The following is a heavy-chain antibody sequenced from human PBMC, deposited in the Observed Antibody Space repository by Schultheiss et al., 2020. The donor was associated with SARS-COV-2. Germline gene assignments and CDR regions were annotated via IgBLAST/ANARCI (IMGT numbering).Heavy chain of an antibody. CDR3: ARNGASGTEPAGAMIGY. CDR2: MDPTSGKT. Sequence: ASVKVSCKASGYTFTSDDLNWVRQASGQGLEWMGWMDPTSGKTAYAQKFQGRVTMTRDTSINTAYMELSSLKSEDTAVYFCARNGASGTEPAGAMIGYWGQGTLVTVSS. D-gene: IGHD2-8*01. V-gene: IGHV1-8*01. CDR1: GYTFTSDD. J-gene: IGHJ4*02.